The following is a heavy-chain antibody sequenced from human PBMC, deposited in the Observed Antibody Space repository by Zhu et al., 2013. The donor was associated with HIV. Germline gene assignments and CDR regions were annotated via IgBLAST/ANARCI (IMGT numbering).Heavy chain of an antibody. V-gene: IGHV1-46*01. CDR3: ARERTTVTSAGFDY. CDR1: GYNFTNYE. Sequence: QVQLVQSGAEVKKPGASVKVSCKAFGYNFTNYEMHWVRQAPGQGLEWMGIINPSGDSTRYAQKFQGRVTMTRDTSTTTMHMELSSLRSEDTAVYYCARERTTVTSAGFDYWGQGTLVTVSS. D-gene: IGHD4-17*01. J-gene: IGHJ4*02. CDR2: INPSGDST.